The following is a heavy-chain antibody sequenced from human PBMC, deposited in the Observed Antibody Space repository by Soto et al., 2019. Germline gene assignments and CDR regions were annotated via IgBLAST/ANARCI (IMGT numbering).Heavy chain of an antibody. D-gene: IGHD2-15*01. Sequence: GGSLRLSCAASGFTFSSYSMNWVRQAPGKGLEWVSSISSSSSYIYYADSVKGRFTISRDNAKNSLYLQMNSLRAEDTAVYYCARVLPEYCSGGSCYNYYYYMDVWGKGTTVTVSS. CDR1: GFTFSSYS. CDR2: ISSSSSYI. J-gene: IGHJ6*03. CDR3: ARVLPEYCSGGSCYNYYYYMDV. V-gene: IGHV3-21*01.